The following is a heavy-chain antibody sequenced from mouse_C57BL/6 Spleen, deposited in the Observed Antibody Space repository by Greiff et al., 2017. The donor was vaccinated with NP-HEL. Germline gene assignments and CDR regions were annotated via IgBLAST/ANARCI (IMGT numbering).Heavy chain of an antibody. CDR1: GYSITSGYY. V-gene: IGHV3-6*01. Sequence: VQLKESGPGLVKPSQSLSLTCSVTGYSITSGYYWNWIRQPPGNQLEWMGYISYDGSNNYNPSLKNRITITRDPSKNQFFLKLNSVTTEDTATYYCADFFDYWGQGTTLTVSS. CDR3: ADFFDY. J-gene: IGHJ2*01. CDR2: ISYDGSN.